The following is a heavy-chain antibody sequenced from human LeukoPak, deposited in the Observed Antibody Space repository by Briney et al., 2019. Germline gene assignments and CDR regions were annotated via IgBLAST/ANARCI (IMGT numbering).Heavy chain of an antibody. Sequence: GALRLSCAASGFTFSSYAMSWVRPAPGKGLEWVSAISGSGGSTYYADSVKGRFTISRDNSKNTLYLQMNSLRAEDTAVYYCAKDLVVPAAIYWFDPWGQGTLVTVSS. J-gene: IGHJ5*02. CDR1: GFTFSSYA. CDR2: ISGSGGST. V-gene: IGHV3-23*01. CDR3: AKDLVVPAAIYWFDP. D-gene: IGHD2-2*01.